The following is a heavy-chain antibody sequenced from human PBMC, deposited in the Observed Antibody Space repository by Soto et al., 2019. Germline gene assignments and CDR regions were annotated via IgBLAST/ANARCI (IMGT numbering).Heavy chain of an antibody. CDR3: AKTPMMTVVIDAFDI. D-gene: IGHD3-22*01. J-gene: IGHJ3*02. CDR2: INHSGST. CDR1: GGSFSGYY. Sequence: PSETLSLTCAVYGGSFSGYYWSWIRQPPGKGLEWIGEINHSGSTNYNPSLKSRVTISVDTSKNQFSLKLSSVTAADTAVYYCAKTPMMTVVIDAFDIWGQGTMVTVSS. V-gene: IGHV4-34*01.